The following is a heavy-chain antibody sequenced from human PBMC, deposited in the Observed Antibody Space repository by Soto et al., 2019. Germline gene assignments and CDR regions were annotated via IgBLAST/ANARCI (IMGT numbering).Heavy chain of an antibody. Sequence: PGGSLRLSCAASGFTFSSYAMSRVRQAPGKGLEWVSAISGSGGSTYYADSVKGRFTISRDNSKNTLYLQMNSLRAEDTAVYYCAKDGGYSYGYSPRYYYGMDVWGQGTTVTVSS. V-gene: IGHV3-23*01. CDR3: AKDGGYSYGYSPRYYYGMDV. J-gene: IGHJ6*02. CDR1: GFTFSSYA. CDR2: ISGSGGST. D-gene: IGHD5-18*01.